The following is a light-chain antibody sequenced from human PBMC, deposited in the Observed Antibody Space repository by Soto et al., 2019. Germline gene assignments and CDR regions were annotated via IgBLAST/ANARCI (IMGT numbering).Light chain of an antibody. CDR2: DAS. CDR3: QQYDDIPLT. V-gene: IGKV1-33*01. Sequence: DIQMTQSPSSLSASVGDRVSITCQASQDIKNYLSWYQQKPGKAPKLLIYDASNLETGVPSRFIGSGSGTDFTFTISSLQPEDIARYFCQQYDDIPLTFGGGTKVEIQ. CDR1: QDIKNY. J-gene: IGKJ4*01.